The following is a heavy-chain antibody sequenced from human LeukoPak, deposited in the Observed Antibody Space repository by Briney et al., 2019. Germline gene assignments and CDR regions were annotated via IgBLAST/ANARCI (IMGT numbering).Heavy chain of an antibody. CDR2: IYPGDSDT. Sequence: GESLKISCKGSGYSFSRYWIAWVRQMPGKGLGWMGIIYPGDSDTRYSPSFQGQVTISADKSISTAYLQWSSLKASDTAMYYCARGKFVDFDYWGQGTLVTVSS. CDR3: ARGKFVDFDY. J-gene: IGHJ4*02. V-gene: IGHV5-51*01. D-gene: IGHD2-21*01. CDR1: GYSFSRYW.